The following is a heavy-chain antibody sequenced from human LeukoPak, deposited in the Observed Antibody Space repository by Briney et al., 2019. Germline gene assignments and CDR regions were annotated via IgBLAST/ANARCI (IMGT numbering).Heavy chain of an antibody. CDR3: ARGASY. J-gene: IGHJ4*02. Sequence: GGSLRLSCAASGFTLDDYGMSWVRQAPGKGLEWVSGINWIGVNKNYVDSVKGRFIISRDNAKNLLYLQMNSLRAEDTALYYCARGASYWGQGTLVTVSS. CDR1: GFTLDDYG. V-gene: IGHV3-20*04. CDR2: INWIGVNK. D-gene: IGHD3-16*01.